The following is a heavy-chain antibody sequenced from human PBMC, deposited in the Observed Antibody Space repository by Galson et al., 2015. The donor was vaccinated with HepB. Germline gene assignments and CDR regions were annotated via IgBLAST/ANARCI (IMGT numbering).Heavy chain of an antibody. CDR2: VNTRNGDT. D-gene: IGHD5-24*01. CDR1: GYTFTTYF. Sequence: VKVSCKASGYTFTTYFINWLRHVPGQGLQWMGRVNTRNGDTLYAQDLQDRITMTTDTSTRTAYLELGSLGSDDTAVYYCARGGMDTIGGPTFDYWGQGTLVTVSS. J-gene: IGHJ4*02. CDR3: ARGGMDTIGGPTFDY. V-gene: IGHV1-18*01.